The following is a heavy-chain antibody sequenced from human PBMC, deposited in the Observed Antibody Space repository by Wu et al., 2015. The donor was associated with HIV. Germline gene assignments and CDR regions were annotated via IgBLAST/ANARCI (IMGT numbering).Heavy chain of an antibody. Sequence: QVQLVQSEAEVQKPGASVKVSCKVSGYILSKLSIHWVRQAPAKGLEWMGGFDAEDGETIYAQKFRGRVTMTEDTSTDIAYMELSGLRSEDTAMYYCSTGLNSYAFDIWGQGTMVTVSS. CDR1: GYILSKLS. CDR3: STGLNSYAFDI. CDR2: FDAEDGET. J-gene: IGHJ3*02. V-gene: IGHV1-24*01. D-gene: IGHD5-24*01.